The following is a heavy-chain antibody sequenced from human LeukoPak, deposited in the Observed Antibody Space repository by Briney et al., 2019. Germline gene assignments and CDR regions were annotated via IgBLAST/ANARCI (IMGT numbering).Heavy chain of an antibody. D-gene: IGHD5-18*01. J-gene: IGHJ4*02. CDR2: FDPEDGET. Sequence: ASVKVSCKVSGYTLTELSMHWVRQAPGKGLEWMGVFDPEDGETIYAQKFQGRVTMTEDTSTDTAYMELSSLRSEDTAVYYCATTVVGWTGYSYGPPRDYWGQGTLVTVSS. CDR1: GYTLTELS. V-gene: IGHV1-24*01. CDR3: ATTVVGWTGYSYGPPRDY.